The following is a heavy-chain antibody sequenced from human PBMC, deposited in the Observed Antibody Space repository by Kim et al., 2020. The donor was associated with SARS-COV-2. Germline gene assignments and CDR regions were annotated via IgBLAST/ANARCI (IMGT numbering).Heavy chain of an antibody. CDR2: IIDTGDAT. D-gene: IGHD6-19*01. CDR3: ARGAAVADTYYFTS. V-gene: IGHV3-23*01. Sequence: GGSLRLSCAASGFTFSTYAMSWVRQAPGKGLEWVSSIIDTGDATYYADSVRGRFTISRDNSKKTLFLQINSLRGDDTAIYYCARGAAVADTYYFTSWGQGTLVTSS. CDR1: GFTFSTYA. J-gene: IGHJ4*02.